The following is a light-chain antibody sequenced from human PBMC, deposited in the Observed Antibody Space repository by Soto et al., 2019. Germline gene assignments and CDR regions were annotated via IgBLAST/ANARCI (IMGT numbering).Light chain of an antibody. Sequence: QSALTQPASVSGSPGQSITIFYTRHRSHVGGYNYVSWYQQHPGKAPKLMIYEVSNRPSGVSNRFSGSKSGNTASLTISGLQAEDEADYYCSSYTSSSTYVFGTGTKVTVL. V-gene: IGLV2-14*01. CDR1: RSHVGGYNY. CDR2: EVS. CDR3: SSYTSSSTYV. J-gene: IGLJ1*01.